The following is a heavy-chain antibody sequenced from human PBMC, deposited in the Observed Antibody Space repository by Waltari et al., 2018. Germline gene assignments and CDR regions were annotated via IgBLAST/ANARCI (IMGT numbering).Heavy chain of an antibody. CDR3: AKDGYYYDSSGYYLYFDL. CDR1: GFTFSSYA. CDR2: ISGSGGST. D-gene: IGHD3-22*01. J-gene: IGHJ2*01. V-gene: IGHV3-23*01. Sequence: EVQLLESGGGLVQPGGSLRLSCAASGFTFSSYAMSWVRQAPGKGLEWVSAISGSGGSTYYADSVKVRFTISRDNSKNTLYLQMNSLRAEDTAVYYCAKDGYYYDSSGYYLYFDLWGRGTLVTVSS.